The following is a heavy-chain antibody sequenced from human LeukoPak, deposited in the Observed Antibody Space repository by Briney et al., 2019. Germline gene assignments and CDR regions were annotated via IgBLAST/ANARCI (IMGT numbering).Heavy chain of an antibody. D-gene: IGHD3-16*01. V-gene: IGHV3-74*01. J-gene: IGHJ3*02. CDR2: INSDGSST. CDR3: ARDVEGLHRRRRLDPRAFDI. Sequence: PGGSLRLSCAASGFTFSSYWMHWVRQAPGKGLVWVSRINSDGSSTIYADSVKGRFTISRDNAKNTLYLQMNSLRAEDTAVYYCARDVEGLHRRRRLDPRAFDIWGQGTMVTVSS. CDR1: GFTFSSYW.